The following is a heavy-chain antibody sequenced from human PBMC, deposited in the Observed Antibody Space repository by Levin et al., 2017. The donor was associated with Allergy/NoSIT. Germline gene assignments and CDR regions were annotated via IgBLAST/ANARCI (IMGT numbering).Heavy chain of an antibody. V-gene: IGHV3-23*01. D-gene: IGHD2-15*01. J-gene: IGHJ6*02. Sequence: GGSLRLSCAASGFTFTTYGMVWVRQAPGKGLEWVSAISASGATTNYADSVKGRFTISRDNSNRMLYLQMSSLRAADTSVYYCAKTLLYCSDGTCYSHHFYYGVDVWGQGTTVTVSS. CDR2: ISASGATT. CDR1: GFTFTTYG. CDR3: AKTLLYCSDGTCYSHHFYYGVDV.